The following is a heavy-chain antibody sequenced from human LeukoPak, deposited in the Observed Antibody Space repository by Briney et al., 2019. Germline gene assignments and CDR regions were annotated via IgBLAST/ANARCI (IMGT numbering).Heavy chain of an antibody. D-gene: IGHD7-27*01. CDR1: GGSISSYY. J-gene: IGHJ4*02. CDR2: IYSSGST. V-gene: IGHV4-59*08. Sequence: SETLSLTCTVSGGSISSYYWSWIRQPPGKGLEWIGYIYSSGSTNYNPSLKSRVTISVDTSKNQFSLKLSSVTAADTAVYYCARREATNGGRIDYWGQGTLVTVSS. CDR3: ARREATNGGRIDY.